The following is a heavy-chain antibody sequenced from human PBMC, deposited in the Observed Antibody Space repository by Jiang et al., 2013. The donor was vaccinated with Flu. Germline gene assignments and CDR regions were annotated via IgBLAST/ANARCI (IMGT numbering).Heavy chain of an antibody. CDR3: ARRNYEILTGYYNH. CDR2: IYYTGST. CDR1: GDSISSGDYY. D-gene: IGHD3-9*01. J-gene: IGHJ4*02. Sequence: GPGLVKPSQTLSLTCTVSGDSISSGDYYWSWIRQSPGKGLEWIGYIYYTGSTYYNPSLKSRVTISVDTSKNQFSLKLSSVTAADTAIYYCARRNYEILTGYYNHWGQGTLVTVSS. V-gene: IGHV4-30-4*01.